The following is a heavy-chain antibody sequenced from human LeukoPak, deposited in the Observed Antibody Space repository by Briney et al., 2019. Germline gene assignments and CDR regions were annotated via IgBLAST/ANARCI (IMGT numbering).Heavy chain of an antibody. D-gene: IGHD2-2*01. Sequence: SETLSLTCTVSGGSISSSSYYWGWIRQPPGKGLEWIGYIYYSGSTNYNPSLKSRVTISVDTSKNQFSLKLSSVTAADTAVYYCASEFCSTSCYWNYWGQGTLVTVSS. J-gene: IGHJ4*02. CDR1: GGSISSSSYY. CDR3: ASEFCSTSCYWNY. CDR2: IYYSGST. V-gene: IGHV4-61*05.